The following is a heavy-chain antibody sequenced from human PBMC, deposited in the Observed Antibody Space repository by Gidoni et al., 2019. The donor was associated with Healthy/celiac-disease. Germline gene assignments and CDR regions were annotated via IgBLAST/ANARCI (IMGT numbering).Heavy chain of an antibody. J-gene: IGHJ6*03. D-gene: IGHD6-13*01. CDR3: AGDLGSSSWYAGYYYYYYMDV. CDR1: GFTFSDSD. Sequence: QVQLVESGGGLLKPGGSLRLACAASGFTFSDSDMSWIRQAHGKGLEWLSYISSRCSTIYSADSVKGRFTISRDNAKNSLFLQMNSLRADDTAVYYCAGDLGSSSWYAGYYYYYYMDVWGKGTTVTVSS. V-gene: IGHV3-11*01. CDR2: ISSRCSTI.